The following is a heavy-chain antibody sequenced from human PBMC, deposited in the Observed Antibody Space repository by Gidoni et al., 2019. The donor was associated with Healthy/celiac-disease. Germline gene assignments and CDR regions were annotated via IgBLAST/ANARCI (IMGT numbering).Heavy chain of an antibody. Sequence: EVQLLESGGGLVQPGGSLRLSCAASGFTFSSYAMLWVRQAPGKGLEWVSAISGSGGSTYYADSVKGRFTISRDNSKNTLYLQMNSLRAEDTAVYYCAKVPPSGYSSGGGGYYYYMDVWGKGTTVTVSS. CDR2: ISGSGGST. V-gene: IGHV3-23*01. J-gene: IGHJ6*03. CDR3: AKVPPSGYSSGGGGYYYYMDV. D-gene: IGHD6-19*01. CDR1: GFTFSSYA.